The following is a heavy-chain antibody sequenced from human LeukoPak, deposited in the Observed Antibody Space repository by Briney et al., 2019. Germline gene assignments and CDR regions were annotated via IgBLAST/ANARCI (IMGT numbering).Heavy chain of an antibody. CDR1: NGSISNYH. J-gene: IGHJ4*02. CDR3: ARLRVSGSYLYYFDY. D-gene: IGHD1-26*01. CDR2: ILTSGTT. V-gene: IGHV4-4*09. Sequence: SETLSLTCTVSNGSISNYHWSWVRQPPGKGLEWIWYILTSGTTNYNPSLKSRLTISVDTSKNQFTLKLSSVTAADTAVYYCARLRVSGSYLYYFDYWGQGTLVSVSS.